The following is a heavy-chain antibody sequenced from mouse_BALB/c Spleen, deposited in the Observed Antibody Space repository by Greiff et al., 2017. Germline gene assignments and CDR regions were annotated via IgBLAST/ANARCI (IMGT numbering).Heavy chain of an antibody. Sequence: VQLKESGPGLVAPSQSLSITCTVSGFSLTSYGVHWVRQPPGKGLEWLGVIWAGGSTNYNSALMSRLSISKDNSKSQVFLKMNSLQTDDTAMYYCAIGNWAYYAMDYWGQGTSVTVSS. D-gene: IGHD4-1*01. V-gene: IGHV2-9*02. J-gene: IGHJ4*01. CDR2: IWAGGST. CDR3: AIGNWAYYAMDY. CDR1: GFSLTSYG.